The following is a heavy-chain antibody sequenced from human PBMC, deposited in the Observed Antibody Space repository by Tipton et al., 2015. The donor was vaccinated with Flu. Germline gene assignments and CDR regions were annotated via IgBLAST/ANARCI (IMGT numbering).Heavy chain of an antibody. V-gene: IGHV4-38-2*01. Sequence: PGLVKPSETLSLTCDVSRYSISSGFYWGWLRQPPGRGLEWIGNIYRSGNSYSNPSLRSRVTISVDTSKNQFFLRLNSVTAADTAVYYCAAVAGNGNWFDFWGPGVLVTVSS. CDR3: AAVAGNGNWFDF. J-gene: IGHJ5*01. D-gene: IGHD6-19*01. CDR1: RYSISSGFY. CDR2: IYRSGNS.